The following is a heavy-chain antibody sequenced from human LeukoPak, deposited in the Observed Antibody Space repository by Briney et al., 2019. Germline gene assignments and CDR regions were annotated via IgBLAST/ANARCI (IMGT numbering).Heavy chain of an antibody. D-gene: IGHD1-7*01. CDR2: ISGSGGST. CDR1: GFTFSSYE. Sequence: QPGGSLRLSCAASGFTFSSYEMNWVRQAPGKGLEWVSAISGSGGSTYYADSVKGRFTISRDNSKNTLYLQMNSLRAEDTAVYYCAKDLFIGTTTDYWGQGTLVTVSS. J-gene: IGHJ4*02. V-gene: IGHV3-23*01. CDR3: AKDLFIGTTTDY.